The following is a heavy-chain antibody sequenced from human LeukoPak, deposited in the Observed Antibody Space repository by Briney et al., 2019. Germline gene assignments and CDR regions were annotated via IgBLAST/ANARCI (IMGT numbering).Heavy chain of an antibody. Sequence: SETLSLTCAVSGYSISSGYYWGWIRQPPGKGREWIGSIYHSGSTYYNPSLKSRVTISVDTSKNQFSLKLSSVTAADTAVYYCARRLIGYSSGWSRGGWFDPWGQGTLVTVSS. CDR1: GYSISSGYY. D-gene: IGHD6-19*01. V-gene: IGHV4-38-2*01. J-gene: IGHJ5*02. CDR3: ARRLIGYSSGWSRGGWFDP. CDR2: IYHSGST.